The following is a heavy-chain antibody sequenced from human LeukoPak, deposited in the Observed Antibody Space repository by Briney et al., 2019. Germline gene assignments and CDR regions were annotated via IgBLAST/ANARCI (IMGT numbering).Heavy chain of an antibody. CDR2: IYTSGST. J-gene: IGHJ3*02. D-gene: IGHD5-18*01. CDR1: GGSISSAGYY. Sequence: SETLSLTCTVSGGSISSAGYYWSWIRQPAGKGLEWIGRIYTSGSTNYNPSLKSRVTMSVDTSKNQFSLKLSSVTAADTAVYYCASSRGYSYGRAFDIWGQGIMVTVSS. CDR3: ASSRGYSYGRAFDI. V-gene: IGHV4-61*02.